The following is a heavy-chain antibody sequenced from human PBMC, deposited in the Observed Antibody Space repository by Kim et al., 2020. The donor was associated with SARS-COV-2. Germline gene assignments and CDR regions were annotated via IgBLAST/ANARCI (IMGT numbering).Heavy chain of an antibody. J-gene: IGHJ5*02. CDR1: GFTFTSSG. Sequence: GGSLRLSCAASGFTFTSSGMHWVRQAPGKGLEWVATIRYAGSKAYYADSVKGRFTISRDNSKNTKYLQMNSLRDEDTAVYYCARDCDSSGDMSWFDPWGQGTLVTVSS. CDR3: ARDCDSSGDMSWFDP. D-gene: IGHD3-22*01. CDR2: IRYAGSKA. V-gene: IGHV3-33*01.